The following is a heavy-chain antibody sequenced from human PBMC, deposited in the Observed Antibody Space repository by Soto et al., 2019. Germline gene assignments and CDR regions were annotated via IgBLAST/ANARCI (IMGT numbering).Heavy chain of an antibody. CDR1: VLTFSHAW. J-gene: IGHJ4*02. V-gene: IGHV3-15*01. CDR2: IKSKTDGGTT. D-gene: IGHD3-22*01. CDR3: TTDMWWYVDSSCYSNFNY. Sequence: GGSLRLSWAASVLTFSHAWMTWVRQSPGKGLEWVGRIKSKTDGGTTDYAAPVKDRFTISRDDSENTLYLQMNSLRAEDTAVHYCTTDMWWYVDSSCYSNFNYWGQGTLVTVSS.